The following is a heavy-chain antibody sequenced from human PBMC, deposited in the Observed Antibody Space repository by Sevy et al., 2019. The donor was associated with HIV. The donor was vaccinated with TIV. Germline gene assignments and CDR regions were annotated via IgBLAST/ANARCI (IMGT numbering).Heavy chain of an antibody. CDR2: INAGNRNT. Sequence: APVKVSCKASGYTFTSYAMHWVGQAPGQRLEWMGWINAGNRNTKYAQKFQGRVTISRDTSACTAYMELSSLRSEDTASYDCARDQGRYFARLVDGGAFDIWGQGTLVTVSS. D-gene: IGHD3-9*01. CDR3: ARDQGRYFARLVDGGAFDI. V-gene: IGHV1-3*01. J-gene: IGHJ3*02. CDR1: GYTFTSYA.